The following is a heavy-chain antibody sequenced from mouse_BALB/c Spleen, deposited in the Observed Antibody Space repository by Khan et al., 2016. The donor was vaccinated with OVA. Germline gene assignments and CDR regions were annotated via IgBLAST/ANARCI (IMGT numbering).Heavy chain of an antibody. D-gene: IGHD2-10*01. J-gene: IGHJ4*01. CDR1: GFSLTNYG. CDR3: ARQPYYHYNVMDY. CDR2: IWSDGST. V-gene: IGHV2-6-1*01. Sequence: QVPLKQSGPGLVAPSQSLSITCTISGFSLTNYGVHWVRQPPGKGLEWLVVIWSDGSTTYNSDLKSRLTISTDNSKSQVFLKMNSLQTDDTAMYFCARQPYYHYNVMDYWGQGTSVTVSS.